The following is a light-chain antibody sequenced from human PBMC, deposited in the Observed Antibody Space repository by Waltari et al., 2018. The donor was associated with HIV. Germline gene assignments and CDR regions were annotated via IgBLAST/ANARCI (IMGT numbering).Light chain of an antibody. CDR2: GAS. Sequence: EIRMAQAPATRAVSPGERVTLSCRASQSVSTNLAWYQQKPGPAPRLLLYGASFTATDIPARFSASGSVTEFTLTINSLQSEDFAVYYCQHYSNWPPWTFGQGTRVEFK. J-gene: IGKJ1*01. CDR1: QSVSTN. V-gene: IGKV3-15*01. CDR3: QHYSNWPPWT.